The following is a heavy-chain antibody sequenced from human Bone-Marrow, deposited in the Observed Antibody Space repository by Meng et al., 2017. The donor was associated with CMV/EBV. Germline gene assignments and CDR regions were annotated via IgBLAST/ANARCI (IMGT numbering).Heavy chain of an antibody. CDR1: GFSLSTSGVG. Sequence: SGPTLVKLTQTLTLTCTFSGFSLSTSGVGVGWIRQPPGKALEWLALIYWNDDKRYNPSLKSRLTITKDTSKNQVLLSMTNMDPVDTATYYSARHWDSTPIQRWIPLHYWFDPWGQGTLVTVSS. V-gene: IGHV2-5*01. CDR2: IYWNDDK. J-gene: IGHJ5*02. CDR3: ARHWDSTPIQRWIPLHYWFDP. D-gene: IGHD5-18*01.